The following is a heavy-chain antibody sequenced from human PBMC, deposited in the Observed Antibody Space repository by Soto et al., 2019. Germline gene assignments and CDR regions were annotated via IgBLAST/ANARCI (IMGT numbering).Heavy chain of an antibody. Sequence: GGSLRLSCAASGFNFSSYAMNWVRQTPGKGLEWVSVISGSGGSTYYADSAKGRFTISRDNAKNSLYLQMNSLRAEDTAVYYCARHPERIAQIGWFDPWGQGTLVTVSS. CDR3: ARHPERIAQIGWFDP. CDR1: GFNFSSYA. D-gene: IGHD6-13*01. J-gene: IGHJ5*02. V-gene: IGHV3-23*01. CDR2: ISGSGGST.